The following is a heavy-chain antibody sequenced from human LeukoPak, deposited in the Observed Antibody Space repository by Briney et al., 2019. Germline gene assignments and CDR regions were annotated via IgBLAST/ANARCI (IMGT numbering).Heavy chain of an antibody. D-gene: IGHD3-10*01. V-gene: IGHV1-2*02. CDR2: VIPNSGGT. CDR1: GYTFTDYY. J-gene: IGHJ4*02. CDR3: ARGFWESGLEY. Sequence: EASVKVSCKASGYTFTDYYMHWVRQALGQGLEWMGWVIPNSGGTNYAQKFQGRVTMTRDTSISTAYMELSRLRSDDTAVYFCARGFWESGLEYWGQGTLVTVSS.